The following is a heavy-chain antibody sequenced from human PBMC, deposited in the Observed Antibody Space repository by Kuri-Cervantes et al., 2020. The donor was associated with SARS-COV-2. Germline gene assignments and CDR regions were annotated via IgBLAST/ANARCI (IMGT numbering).Heavy chain of an antibody. D-gene: IGHD3-10*01. Sequence: GESLKISCSASGFSFSSYAMHWVRQPPGKGLEYVSAISSNGGSTYYADSVKGRFTISRDNSKSTLYLQMSSLRAEDTAVYYCARDRGYGSGSYSDYWGQGTLVTVSS. J-gene: IGHJ4*02. CDR2: ISSNGGST. V-gene: IGHV3-64D*08. CDR3: ARDRGYGSGSYSDY. CDR1: GFSFSSYA.